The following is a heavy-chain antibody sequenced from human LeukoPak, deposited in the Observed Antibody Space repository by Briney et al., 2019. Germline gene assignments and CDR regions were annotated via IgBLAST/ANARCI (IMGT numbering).Heavy chain of an antibody. V-gene: IGHV4-59*08. J-gene: IGHJ4*02. CDR1: GGSLSNYY. D-gene: IGHD5-24*01. CDR3: ARHGVGYNSLGY. Sequence: SETLSLTRTVSGGSLSNYYWSWIRQSPGKGLTWIGYIYQSGTTNYNPSLKSRVTISVDTSKNQLFLRLRSVTAADTAIYYCARHGVGYNSLGYWGQGTLVTVSS. CDR2: IYQSGTT.